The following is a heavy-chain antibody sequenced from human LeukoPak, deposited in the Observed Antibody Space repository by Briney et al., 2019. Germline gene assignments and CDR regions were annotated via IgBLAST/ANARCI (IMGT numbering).Heavy chain of an antibody. CDR2: IYYSGST. V-gene: IGHV4-39*07. J-gene: IGHJ4*02. Sequence: PSETLSLTCAVSGGSISSSSYYWGWIRQPPGKGLEWIGSIYYSGSTYYNPSLKNRVTISVDTSKNQFSLKLSSVTAADTAVYYCARGRYYDFWSGYPPSFDYWGQGTLVTVSS. CDR3: ARGRYYDFWSGYPPSFDY. CDR1: GGSISSSSYY. D-gene: IGHD3-3*01.